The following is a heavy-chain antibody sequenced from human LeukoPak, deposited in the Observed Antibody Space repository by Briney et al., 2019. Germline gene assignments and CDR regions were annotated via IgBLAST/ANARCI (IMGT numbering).Heavy chain of an antibody. CDR3: AKDYRGIAVAGTPYYYYYMDV. CDR2: IRYDGSNK. CDR1: GFTFSSYG. Sequence: GGSLRLSCAASGFTFSSYGMHWVRQAPGKGLEWVAFIRYDGSNKYYADSVKGRFTISRDNSKNTLYLQMNSLRAEDTAVYYCAKDYRGIAVAGTPYYYYYMDVWGKGTTVTVSS. D-gene: IGHD6-19*01. V-gene: IGHV3-30*02. J-gene: IGHJ6*03.